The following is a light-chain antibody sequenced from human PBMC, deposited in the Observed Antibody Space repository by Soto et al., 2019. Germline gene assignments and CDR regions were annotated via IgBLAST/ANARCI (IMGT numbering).Light chain of an antibody. CDR2: GAS. J-gene: IGKJ1*01. CDR3: QQYNKWPWT. Sequence: EIVLTQSPATLSLSPGERTTLSCRASQSVSSSYLAWYQQKPGQAPRLLIYGASSRATGIPARFSGSGSGTEFTLTISSLQSEDFAVYYCQQYNKWPWTFGQGTKV. CDR1: QSVSSSY. V-gene: IGKV3-15*01.